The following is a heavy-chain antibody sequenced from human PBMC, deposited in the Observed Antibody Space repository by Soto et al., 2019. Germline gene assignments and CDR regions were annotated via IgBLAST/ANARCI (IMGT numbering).Heavy chain of an antibody. CDR1: GFTVSSNY. CDR2: IYSGGST. J-gene: IGHJ5*02. Sequence: EVPLVESGGGLVQPGGSLRLSCAASGFTVSSNYMSWVRQAPGKGLEWVSVIYSGGSTYYADSVKGRFTISRHNSTNTLYLQMNSLRAEDTAVYYCAREVGHGWFDPWGQGTLVTVSS. CDR3: AREVGHGWFDP. V-gene: IGHV3-53*04.